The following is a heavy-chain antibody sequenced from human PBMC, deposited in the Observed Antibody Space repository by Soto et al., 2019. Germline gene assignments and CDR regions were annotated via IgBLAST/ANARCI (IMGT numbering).Heavy chain of an antibody. CDR3: AGGRDEYKLGNV. CDR1: GGSLSDYY. CDR2: IHPSGST. V-gene: IGHV4-34*01. Sequence: QVQLQQWGAGLLKPSETLSLTCAVSGGSLSDYYWPWIRQSPGKGLEWIGEIHPSGSTNYHPSLRSGVRIAVDTSTDQVSRKLTALTAADTAVYYWAGGRDEYKLGNVWGQGTTVTVSS. J-gene: IGHJ6*02. D-gene: IGHD1-1*01.